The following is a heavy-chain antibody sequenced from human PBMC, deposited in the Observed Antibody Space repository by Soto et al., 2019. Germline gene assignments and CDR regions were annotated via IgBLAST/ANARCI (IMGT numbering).Heavy chain of an antibody. D-gene: IGHD3-10*01. V-gene: IGHV3-21*01. CDR2: ISSSSSYI. CDR3: ARGFPKSASANDY. J-gene: IGHJ4*02. Sequence: GGSLRLCCAASGFTFSSYSMNWVRQAPGKGLEWVSSISSSSSYIYYADSVKGRFTISRDNAKNSLYLQMNSLRAEDTVVYYCARGFPKSASANDYWGQGTLVTVSS. CDR1: GFTFSSYS.